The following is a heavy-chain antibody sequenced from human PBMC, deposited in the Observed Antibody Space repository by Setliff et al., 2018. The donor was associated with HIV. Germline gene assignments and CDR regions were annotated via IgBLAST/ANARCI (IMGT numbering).Heavy chain of an antibody. V-gene: IGHV4-59*08. CDR3: ARRWGDILTGPDTFDI. J-gene: IGHJ3*02. CDR1: GGSITGHY. CDR2: IYQSGSS. D-gene: IGHD3-9*01. Sequence: SETLSLTCTVSGGSITGHYWSWIRQPPGKGLEWIGNIYQSGSSYSNPSLKSRVTISIDTSKNQFSLKLSSVTAADTAVYYCARRWGDILTGPDTFDIWGQGTMVTVSS.